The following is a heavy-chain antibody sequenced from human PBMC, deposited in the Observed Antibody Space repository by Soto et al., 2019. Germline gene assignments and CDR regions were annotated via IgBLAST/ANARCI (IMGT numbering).Heavy chain of an antibody. V-gene: IGHV4-34*01. J-gene: IGHJ4*02. CDR1: GGSFSGYY. Sequence: QVQLQQWGAGLLKPSETLSLTCAVYGGSFSGYYWSWIRQPPGQGLEWIGEINHSGSTNYNPSLKSRVTISVDTSKNQCSLKLSSVTAADTAVYYCARGLTYYDYIWGSYRPSHFDYWGQGTLVTVSS. CDR2: INHSGST. CDR3: ARGLTYYDYIWGSYRPSHFDY. D-gene: IGHD3-16*02.